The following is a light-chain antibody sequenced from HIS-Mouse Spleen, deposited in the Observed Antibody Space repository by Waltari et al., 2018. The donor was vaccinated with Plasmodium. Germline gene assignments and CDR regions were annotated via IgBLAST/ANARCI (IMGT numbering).Light chain of an antibody. CDR1: RSDVGGYNY. Sequence: QSALTQPPSASGSPGQSVTISCTGPRSDVGGYNYVSWYQQPPGKAPKLMIYEVSNRPSGVSNRFSGSKSGNTASLTISGLQAEDEADYYCSSYTSSSTRVFGGGTKLTVL. J-gene: IGLJ3*02. V-gene: IGLV2-14*01. CDR2: EVS. CDR3: SSYTSSSTRV.